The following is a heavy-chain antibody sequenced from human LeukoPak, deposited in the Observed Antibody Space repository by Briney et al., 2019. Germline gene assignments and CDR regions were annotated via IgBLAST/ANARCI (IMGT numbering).Heavy chain of an antibody. CDR3: AREYDYGDYVPFDY. D-gene: IGHD4-17*01. Sequence: SGTLSLTCTVSGGSISSYYWSWIRQPAGKGLEWIGRIYTSGGTNYNPSLKSRVTMPVDTSKNQFSLKLSSVTAADTAVYYCAREYDYGDYVPFDYWGQGTLVTVSA. J-gene: IGHJ4*02. CDR2: IYTSGGT. V-gene: IGHV4-4*07. CDR1: GGSISSYY.